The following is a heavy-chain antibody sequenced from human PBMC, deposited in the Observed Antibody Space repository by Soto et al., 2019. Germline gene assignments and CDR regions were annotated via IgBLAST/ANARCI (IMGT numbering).Heavy chain of an antibody. CDR1: GFTFDDYA. J-gene: IGHJ4*02. Sequence: PGGSLRLSCAASGFTFDDYAMHWVRQAPGKGLERVSGISWNSGSIGYADSVKGRFTISRDNAKNSLYLQMNSLRAEDTSLYYFAKGSRPGIAVAGNDYWGQGTLVTVSS. D-gene: IGHD6-19*01. V-gene: IGHV3-9*01. CDR2: ISWNSGSI. CDR3: AKGSRPGIAVAGNDY.